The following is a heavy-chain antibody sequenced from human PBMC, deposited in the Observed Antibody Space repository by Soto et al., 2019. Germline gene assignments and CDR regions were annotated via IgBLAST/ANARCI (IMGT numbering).Heavy chain of an antibody. Sequence: LSLTCDVSGASITTYYWSWIRQAPGKGLEWIGNVYHTGSTDYSSSLRSRVTISVDTSKNQFSLSMNYVAAEDTAVYYCARRLFGSGWTLDSWGQGALVTVSS. CDR3: ARRLFGSGWTLDS. D-gene: IGHD6-19*01. CDR1: GASITTYY. J-gene: IGHJ4*02. CDR2: VYHTGST. V-gene: IGHV4-59*13.